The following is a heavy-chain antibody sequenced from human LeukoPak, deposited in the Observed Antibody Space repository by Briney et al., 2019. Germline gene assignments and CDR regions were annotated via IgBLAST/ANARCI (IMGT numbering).Heavy chain of an antibody. J-gene: IGHJ4*02. V-gene: IGHV4-31*03. CDR3: ARDGSGRTGYFDY. CDR2: IYYSGST. Sequence: SQTLSLTCTVSGGSISSGGYSWSWIRRHPGKGLEWIGYIYYSGSTYYNPSLKSRVTISVDTSKNQFSLKLSSVTAADTAVYYCARDGSGRTGYFDYWGQGTLVTVSS. D-gene: IGHD1-26*01. CDR1: GGSISSGGYS.